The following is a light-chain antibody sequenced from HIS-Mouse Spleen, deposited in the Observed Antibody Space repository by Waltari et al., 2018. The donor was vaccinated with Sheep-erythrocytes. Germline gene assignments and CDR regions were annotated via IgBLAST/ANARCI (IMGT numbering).Light chain of an antibody. CDR2: DVS. CDR3: CSYAGSYNYV. CDR1: SSDVGGYTS. Sequence: QSALTQPRSVSGSPGQPVTISCTGTSSDVGGYTSVSWYQQHPGKAPKLMIYDVSKRPSGVPDRFSGSKSGNTASLTISGLQAEDEADYYCCSYAGSYNYVFGTGTKVTVL. J-gene: IGLJ1*01. V-gene: IGLV2-11*01.